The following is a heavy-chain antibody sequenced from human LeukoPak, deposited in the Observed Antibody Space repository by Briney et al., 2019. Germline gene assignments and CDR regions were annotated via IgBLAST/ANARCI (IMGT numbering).Heavy chain of an antibody. Sequence: PGGSLRLSCAASGFTFSKFWMSWVRQTPGKGLEWVANIKEDGREKYHVDSVRGRFAISRDNARNSLFLQMNSLRAEDTALYYCVRDGDSFDSWGQGTLVTVSS. CDR3: VRDGDSFDS. J-gene: IGHJ4*02. V-gene: IGHV3-7*01. CDR1: GFTFSKFW. CDR2: IKEDGREK. D-gene: IGHD3-16*01.